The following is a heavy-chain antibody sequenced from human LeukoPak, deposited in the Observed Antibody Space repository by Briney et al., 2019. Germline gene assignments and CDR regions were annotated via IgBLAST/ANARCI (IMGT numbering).Heavy chain of an antibody. Sequence: GESLEISCKGSGYSFTSYWIGWVRQMPGKGLEWMGIIYPGDSDTRYSPSFQGQVTISADKSISTAYLQWSSLKASDTAMYYCARHGPYYYYYMDVWGKGTTVTVSS. CDR1: GYSFTSYW. V-gene: IGHV5-51*01. CDR3: ARHGPYYYYYMDV. CDR2: IYPGDSDT. J-gene: IGHJ6*03.